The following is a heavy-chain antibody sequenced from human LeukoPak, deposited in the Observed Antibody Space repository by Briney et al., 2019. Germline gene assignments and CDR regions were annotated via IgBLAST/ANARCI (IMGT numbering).Heavy chain of an antibody. Sequence: GGSLRLSCAASGFTFRTYAMSWVRQAPGKGLEWVSAIVGSGASTYYADSVKGRFTISRDNSMNTLHLQMSSLRAEDTAIYHCAKVRVVGDYNWFFDLWGRGTLVTVSS. CDR2: IVGSGAST. CDR1: GFTFRTYA. D-gene: IGHD4-17*01. CDR3: AKVRVVGDYNWFFDL. V-gene: IGHV3-23*01. J-gene: IGHJ2*01.